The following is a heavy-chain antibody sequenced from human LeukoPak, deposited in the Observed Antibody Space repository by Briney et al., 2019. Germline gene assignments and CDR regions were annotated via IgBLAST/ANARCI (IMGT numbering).Heavy chain of an antibody. D-gene: IGHD4-17*01. V-gene: IGHV1-18*01. Sequence: ASVKVSCKASGCTFTSYGISWVRQAPGQGLEWMGWISAYNGNTNYAQKLQGRVTMTTDTSTSTAYMELRSLRSDDTAVYYCARTEYGDYARDYWGQGTLVTVSS. CDR1: GCTFTSYG. J-gene: IGHJ4*02. CDR2: ISAYNGNT. CDR3: ARTEYGDYARDY.